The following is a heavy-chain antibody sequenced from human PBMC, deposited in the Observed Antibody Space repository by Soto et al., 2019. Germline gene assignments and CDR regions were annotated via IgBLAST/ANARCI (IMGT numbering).Heavy chain of an antibody. J-gene: IGHJ4*02. Sequence: EVQVVESGGGLVQPGGSLRLSCVASGFTFRRYWTHWVRQAPGKGLVWVSRIDSDGTTTQYEDSVRGRFTISRDNAKDTLFLPMNSRRAEGTAVYYCASVGVSGYYLGPFDFWGEGTLVTVSS. CDR1: GFTFRRYW. CDR2: IDSDGTTT. V-gene: IGHV3-74*03. D-gene: IGHD3-22*01. CDR3: ASVGVSGYYLGPFDF.